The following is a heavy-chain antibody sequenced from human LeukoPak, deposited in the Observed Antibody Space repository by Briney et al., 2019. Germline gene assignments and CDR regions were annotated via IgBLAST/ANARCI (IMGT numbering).Heavy chain of an antibody. CDR3: ARECEYNWKYCWLVP. V-gene: IGHV6-1*01. CDR2: TYYRPKWYN. D-gene: IGHD1-7*01. CDR1: GYSVSSNSAA. Sequence: SQTLSLTCAISGYSVSSNSAAWNWIRQAPARGLEWLVRTYYRPKWYNDYAVSVKSRITINPETYKNQFSLHLNSVTPEDTAVYYCARECEYNWKYCWLVPWGQGTRVSVSS. J-gene: IGHJ5*02.